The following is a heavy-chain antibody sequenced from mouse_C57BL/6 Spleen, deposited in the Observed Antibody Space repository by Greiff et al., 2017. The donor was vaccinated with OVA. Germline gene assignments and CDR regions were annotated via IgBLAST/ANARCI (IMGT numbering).Heavy chain of an antibody. J-gene: IGHJ2*01. CDR3: ARNSNYEEGDY. CDR2: IYPGRGST. CDR1: GYTFTSYW. Sequence: VQLQQPGAELVKPGASVKMSCKASGYTFTSYWITWVKQRPGQGLEWIGDIYPGRGSTKYNEKFKSKATLTVDTSSSTAYMQLSSLTSEDSAVYYCARNSNYEEGDYWGQGTTLTVSS. D-gene: IGHD2-5*01. V-gene: IGHV1-55*01.